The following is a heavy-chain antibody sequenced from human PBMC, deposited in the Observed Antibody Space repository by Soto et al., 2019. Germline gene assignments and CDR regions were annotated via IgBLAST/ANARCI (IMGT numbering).Heavy chain of an antibody. Sequence: QITLKESGPTLVKPTQTLTLTCTFSGFSLSTSGVGVGWLRQPPGKALEWLAVIYWDDYKHYSPSLKSRLTITKDTSKNQVVLTMTNMDPVDTATYYCAHKGYGDYPLDYWGQGTLLTVSS. J-gene: IGHJ4*02. CDR3: AHKGYGDYPLDY. D-gene: IGHD4-17*01. CDR1: GFSLSTSGVG. CDR2: IYWDDYK. V-gene: IGHV2-5*02.